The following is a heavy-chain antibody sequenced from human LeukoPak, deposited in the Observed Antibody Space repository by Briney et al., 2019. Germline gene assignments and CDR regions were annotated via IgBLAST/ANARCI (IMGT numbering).Heavy chain of an antibody. CDR1: GYTFTSYV. Sequence: GASVKVSCKASGYTFTSYVINWVRQATGQGLEWMGWMNPNSGNTGYAQKFQGRVTITRNTSISTAYMELSSLRSEDTAVYYCARGTYYYDSSGYYRYRIFDYWGQGTLVTVSS. CDR2: MNPNSGNT. CDR3: ARGTYYYDSSGYYRYRIFDY. V-gene: IGHV1-8*03. J-gene: IGHJ4*02. D-gene: IGHD3-22*01.